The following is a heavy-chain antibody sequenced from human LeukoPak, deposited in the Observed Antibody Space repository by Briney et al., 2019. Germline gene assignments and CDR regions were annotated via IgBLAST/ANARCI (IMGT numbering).Heavy chain of an antibody. CDR3: ARVPVWFEKDAFDI. D-gene: IGHD3-10*01. Sequence: GRSLRLSCTASGFTFSSYSMNWVRQAPGKGLEWVSSISSSSSYIYYADSVKGRFTISRDNAKNSLYLQMNSLRAEDTAVYYCARVPVWFEKDAFDIWGQGTMVTVSS. J-gene: IGHJ3*02. CDR2: ISSSSSYI. V-gene: IGHV3-21*01. CDR1: GFTFSSYS.